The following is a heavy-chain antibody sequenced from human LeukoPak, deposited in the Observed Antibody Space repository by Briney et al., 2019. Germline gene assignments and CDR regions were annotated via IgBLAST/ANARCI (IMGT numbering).Heavy chain of an antibody. CDR3: ARPGMLKDSSGYYYSAFDI. CDR2: IIPIFGTA. D-gene: IGHD3-22*01. Sequence: GASVKVSCKASGGTFSSYAISWVRQAPGQGLEWMGGIIPIFGTANYAQKFQGRVTITADKSTSTAYMELSSLRSEDTAVYYCARPGMLKDSSGYYYSAFDIWGQGTMVTVSS. CDR1: GGTFSSYA. J-gene: IGHJ3*02. V-gene: IGHV1-69*06.